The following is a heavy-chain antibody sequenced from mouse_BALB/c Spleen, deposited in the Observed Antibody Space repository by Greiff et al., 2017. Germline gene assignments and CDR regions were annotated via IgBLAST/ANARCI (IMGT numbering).Heavy chain of an antibody. CDR3: ARHGGNYGMDY. CDR1: GFAFSSYD. Sequence: DVKLVESGGGLVKPGGSLKLSCAASGFAFSSYDMSWVRQTPEKRLEWVAYISSGGGSTYYPDTVKGRFTISRDNAKNTLYLQMSSLKSEDTAMYYCARHGGNYGMDYWGQGTSVTVSS. J-gene: IGHJ4*01. CDR2: ISSGGGST. V-gene: IGHV5-12-1*01. D-gene: IGHD2-1*01.